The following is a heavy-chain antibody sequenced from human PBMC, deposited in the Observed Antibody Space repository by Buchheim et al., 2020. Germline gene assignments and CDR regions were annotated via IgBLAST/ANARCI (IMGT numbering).Heavy chain of an antibody. D-gene: IGHD3-3*02. Sequence: DVQLLQSGGGLVQPGGSLRLSCAASGFSFSTNAMSWVRQAPGRGLEWVSGIGGDGRPHYADSVQGRFTISRDSSKDTLYLQMNGLRVEDTATYYCAKDLHFWSGMDYWGQGAL. V-gene: IGHV3-23*01. CDR1: GFSFSTNA. CDR3: AKDLHFWSGMDY. J-gene: IGHJ4*02. CDR2: IGGDGRP.